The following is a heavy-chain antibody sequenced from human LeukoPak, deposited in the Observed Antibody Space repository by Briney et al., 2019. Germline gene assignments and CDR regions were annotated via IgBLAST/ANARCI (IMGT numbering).Heavy chain of an antibody. CDR2: IYYRGNT. Sequence: SETLSLTYTVSGDSIRNYYWSWIRQPPGKGLEWIGYIYYRGNTNYNPSLKSRVIISIDTSKNQFSLKMSSVTAADTAVYFCARDSPPQYASSSAGFDYWGQGTLVTVSS. D-gene: IGHD6-6*01. CDR3: ARDSPPQYASSSAGFDY. V-gene: IGHV4-59*01. CDR1: GDSIRNYY. J-gene: IGHJ4*02.